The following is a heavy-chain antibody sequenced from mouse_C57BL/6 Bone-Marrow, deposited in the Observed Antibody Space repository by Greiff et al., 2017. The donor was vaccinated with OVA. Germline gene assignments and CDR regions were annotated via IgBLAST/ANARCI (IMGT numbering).Heavy chain of an antibody. CDR3: VFISTVVALYYYAMDY. Sequence: EVQLVESGGGLVKPGGSLKLSCAASGFTFSDYGMHWVRQAPEKGLEWVAYISSGSSTIYYADTVKGRFTISRDNAKNTLFLQMTSLRSEDTATYYCVFISTVVALYYYAMDYWGQGTSVTVSS. J-gene: IGHJ4*01. CDR1: GFTFSDYG. D-gene: IGHD1-1*01. CDR2: ISSGSSTI. V-gene: IGHV5-17*01.